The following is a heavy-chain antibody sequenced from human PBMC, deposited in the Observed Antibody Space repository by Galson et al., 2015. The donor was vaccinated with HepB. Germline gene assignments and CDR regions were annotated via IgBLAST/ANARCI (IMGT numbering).Heavy chain of an antibody. CDR3: ARSIAVAGTPIRTLHFDY. J-gene: IGHJ4*02. D-gene: IGHD6-19*01. CDR1: GFTFSSYD. Sequence: SLRLSCAASGFTFSSYDMHWVRQAPGKGLEWVSAIGTAGDPYYPGSVKGRFTISRENAKNSLYLQMNSLRAGDTAVYYCARSIAVAGTPIRTLHFDYWGQGTLVTVSS. V-gene: IGHV3-13*05. CDR2: IGTAGDP.